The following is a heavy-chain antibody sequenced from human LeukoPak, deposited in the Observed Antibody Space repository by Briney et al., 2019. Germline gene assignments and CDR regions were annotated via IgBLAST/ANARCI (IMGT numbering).Heavy chain of an antibody. V-gene: IGHV3-66*01. Sequence: PGGSLRLSCAASGHTVSSNYMNWVRQAPGKGLEWVSVIYSDGSTYYADSVKGRFIISRDNSKNTLYLQMNSLRAEDTAVYYCARDGVYSSGWEFDYWGQGTLVTVSS. CDR3: ARDGVYSSGWEFDY. J-gene: IGHJ4*02. D-gene: IGHD6-19*01. CDR2: IYSDGST. CDR1: GHTVSSNY.